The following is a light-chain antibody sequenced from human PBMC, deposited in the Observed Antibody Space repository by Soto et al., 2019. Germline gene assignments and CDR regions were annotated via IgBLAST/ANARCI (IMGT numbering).Light chain of an antibody. V-gene: IGLV2-14*03. CDR2: DVS. Sequence: QSALTQPASVSGSPGQSITISCTGSSSDVGSYKYVSWYQQHPGKAPKVMIYDVSNRPSRVSSRFSGSKSGNTASLTISGLQAEDEADYYCCSYTTTSSYVFGSGTKVTVL. CDR1: SSDVGSYKY. CDR3: CSYTTTSSYV. J-gene: IGLJ1*01.